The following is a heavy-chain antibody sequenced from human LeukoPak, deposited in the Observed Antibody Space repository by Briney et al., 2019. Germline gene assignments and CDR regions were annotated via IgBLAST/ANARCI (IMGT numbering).Heavy chain of an antibody. Sequence: GASVKVSCKASGYTFTGYYMHWVRQAPGQGLEWMGWINPNSGGTNYAQKFQGRVTMTRDTSISTAYMELSRLRSDDTAVYYCARDQDFFPTGTLDYWGQGTLVTVSS. CDR3: ARDQDFFPTGTLDY. J-gene: IGHJ4*02. V-gene: IGHV1-2*02. D-gene: IGHD6-13*01. CDR2: INPNSGGT. CDR1: GYTFTGYY.